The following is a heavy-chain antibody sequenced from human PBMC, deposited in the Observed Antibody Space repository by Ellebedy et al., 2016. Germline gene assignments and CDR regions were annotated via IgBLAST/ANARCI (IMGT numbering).Heavy chain of an antibody. J-gene: IGHJ3*02. CDR3: AREVSSSPDAFDI. Sequence: GESLKISXAASGFTFSSYAMHWVRQAPGKGLEWVAVISYDGSNKYYADSVKGRFTISRDNSKNTLYLQMNSLRAEDTAVYYCAREVSSSPDAFDIWGQGTMVTVSS. D-gene: IGHD6-6*01. CDR1: GFTFSSYA. V-gene: IGHV3-30-3*01. CDR2: ISYDGSNK.